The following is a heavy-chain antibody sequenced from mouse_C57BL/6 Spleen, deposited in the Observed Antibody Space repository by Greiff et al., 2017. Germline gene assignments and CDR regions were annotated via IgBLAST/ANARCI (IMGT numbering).Heavy chain of an antibody. CDR1: GYAFSSYW. CDR2: LYPGDGDT. D-gene: IGHD2-3*01. Sequence: VQLQQSGAELVKPGASVKISCKASGYAFSSYWMNWVKQRPGKGLEWIGQLYPGDGDTNSNGKFKGKATLTADKSSSTAYMQLSSLTSEDSAVYFCAFYDGYYGYVDVWGTGTTVTVSS. V-gene: IGHV1-80*01. J-gene: IGHJ1*03. CDR3: AFYDGYYGYVDV.